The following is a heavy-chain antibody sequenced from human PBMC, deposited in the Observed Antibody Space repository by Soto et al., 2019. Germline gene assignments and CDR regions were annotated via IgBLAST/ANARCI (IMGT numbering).Heavy chain of an antibody. V-gene: IGHV4-59*08. J-gene: IGHJ4*02. CDR2: SYYSGST. CDR3: ARHLDFAGVADGVFDY. Sequence: QVRLQESGPGLVTPSETLSLTCTVSGGSISSYLWSWIRQPPGKGLEWIGYSYYSGSTKYNPSLENRVTISLDSSKNQFSLKLNSVTAADTALYYCARHLDFAGVADGVFDYWGQGTRVTVSS. D-gene: IGHD3-3*01. CDR1: GGSISSYL.